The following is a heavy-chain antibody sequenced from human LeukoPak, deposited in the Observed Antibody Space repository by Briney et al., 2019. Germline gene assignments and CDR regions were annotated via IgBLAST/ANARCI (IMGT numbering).Heavy chain of an antibody. V-gene: IGHV3-11*01. D-gene: IGHD6-6*01. Sequence: GGSLRLSCAASGFTFSDYYMSWIRQAPGKGLEWVSYISSSGSTIYYADSVKGRFAISRDNAKNSLYLQMNSLRAEDTAVYYCARSSYSSSSSVWGQGTMVTVSS. J-gene: IGHJ3*01. CDR1: GFTFSDYY. CDR3: ARSSYSSSSSV. CDR2: ISSSGSTI.